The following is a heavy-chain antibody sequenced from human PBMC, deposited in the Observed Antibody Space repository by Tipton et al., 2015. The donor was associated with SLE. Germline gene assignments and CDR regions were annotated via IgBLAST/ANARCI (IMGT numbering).Heavy chain of an antibody. CDR3: ARAQPVTYYESSGHLGYYYYMDV. J-gene: IGHJ6*03. V-gene: IGHV3-74*01. Sequence: SLRLSCAASGFTFSSYWMHWVRQAPGKGLVWVSRIKSDGSSTRYADSVKGRFTISRDNAKNTLFLQMNSLRVEDTALYYCARAQPVTYYESSGHLGYYYYMDVWGKGTTVTVSS. CDR1: GFTFSSYW. CDR2: IKSDGSST. D-gene: IGHD3-22*01.